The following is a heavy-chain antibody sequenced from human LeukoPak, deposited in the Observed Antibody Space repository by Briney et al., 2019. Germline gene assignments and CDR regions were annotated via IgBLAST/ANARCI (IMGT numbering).Heavy chain of an antibody. V-gene: IGHV3-7*01. D-gene: IGHD5-24*01. J-gene: IGHJ4*02. CDR1: GFTFSSYW. Sequence: GGSLRLSCAASGFTFSSYWMSWVRQAPGKGLEGVANIKQDGSEKYYVDSVKGRFTISRDNAKNSLYLQMNSLRAEDTPVYYSARDWARWLQSLGYWGQGTLVTVSS. CDR3: ARDWARWLQSLGY. CDR2: IKQDGSEK.